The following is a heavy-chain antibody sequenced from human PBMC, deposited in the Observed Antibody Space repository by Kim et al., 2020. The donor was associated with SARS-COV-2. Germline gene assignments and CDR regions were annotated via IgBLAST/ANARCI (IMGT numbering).Heavy chain of an antibody. J-gene: IGHJ4*02. V-gene: IGHV3-33*01. D-gene: IGHD3-22*01. CDR3: ARELPYYYDSSGYFAFDY. Sequence: GGSLRLSCAASGFTFSSYGMHWVRQAPGKGLEWVAVIWYDGSNKYYADSVKGRFTISRDNSKNTLYLQMNSLRAEDTAVYYCARELPYYYDSSGYFAFDYWGQGTLVTVSS. CDR1: GFTFSSYG. CDR2: IWYDGSNK.